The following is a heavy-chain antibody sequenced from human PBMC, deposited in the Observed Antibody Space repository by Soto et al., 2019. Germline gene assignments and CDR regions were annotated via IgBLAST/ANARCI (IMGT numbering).Heavy chain of an antibody. CDR3: GGHNWNQGAHYLDY. CDR1: GYTLTSYD. J-gene: IGHJ4*02. Sequence: AAAKLSCKASGYTLTSYDIDWVRQATGQGLEWMGRMNTNSGNTGYAQKFQSRGTITRNTATNTAYIELSSVIYEVKAVYYYGGHNWNQGAHYLDYWGQGILVTVSS. V-gene: IGHV1-8*01. CDR2: MNTNSGNT. D-gene: IGHD1-20*01.